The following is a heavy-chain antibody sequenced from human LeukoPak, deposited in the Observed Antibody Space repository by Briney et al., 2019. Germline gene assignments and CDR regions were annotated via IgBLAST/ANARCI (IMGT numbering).Heavy chain of an antibody. Sequence: SETLSLTCTVSGGSISSGGYYLSWIRQHPGKGLEWIGYIYYSGSTYYNPSLKSRVTISVDTSRNQFSLKLSSVTAADTAVYYCGRLPDSRTEAVDIWGQGTVVTVSS. V-gene: IGHV4-31*03. D-gene: IGHD3-22*01. CDR3: GRLPDSRTEAVDI. CDR1: GGSISSGGYY. J-gene: IGHJ3*02. CDR2: IYYSGST.